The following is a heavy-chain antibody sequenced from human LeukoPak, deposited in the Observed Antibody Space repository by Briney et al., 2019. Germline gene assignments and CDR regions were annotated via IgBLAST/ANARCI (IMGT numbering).Heavy chain of an antibody. V-gene: IGHV3-30*02. J-gene: IGHJ4*02. D-gene: IGHD5-18*01. CDR3: AKEASRGSSFAYTPIEKPYYLDY. Sequence: GGSLRLSCAASGFTFSNYDMSWVRQAPGKGLEWVAFIRYNGRTTYYADSVKGRFTISRDNSKNTVFLQMYSLRAEDTAAYYCAKEASRGSSFAYTPIEKPYYLDYWGQGTLVTVSS. CDR2: IRYNGRTT. CDR1: GFTFSNYD.